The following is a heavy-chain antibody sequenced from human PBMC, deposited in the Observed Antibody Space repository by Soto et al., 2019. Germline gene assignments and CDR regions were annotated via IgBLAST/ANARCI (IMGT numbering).Heavy chain of an antibody. J-gene: IGHJ4*02. CDR3: ARKGNRIDY. CDR2: IYSSGST. V-gene: IGHV4-59*08. CDR1: GGSISNSY. Sequence: SETLSLTCTVSGGSISNSYWSWIRQSPEKGLEWIGYIYSSGSTNYNPSLNSRVTISVDTSKNQFSLKLSSLSAADTAVYYCARKGNRIDYWGQGTLVTVSS.